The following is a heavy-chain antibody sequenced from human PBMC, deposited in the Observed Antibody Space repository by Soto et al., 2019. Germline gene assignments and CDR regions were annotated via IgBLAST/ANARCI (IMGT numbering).Heavy chain of an antibody. Sequence: PSETLSLTCTVSGGSITNSNFYWGWIRQPPGEGLDWIGGFYYGGNTYYNPSLKSRVTISVDTSKNQFSLNLSSVTAADTAVYYGATHTPWGPLDYWGQGTLITVAS. D-gene: IGHD3-16*01. V-gene: IGHV4-39*01. J-gene: IGHJ4*02. CDR3: ATHTPWGPLDY. CDR2: FYYGGNT. CDR1: GGSITNSNFY.